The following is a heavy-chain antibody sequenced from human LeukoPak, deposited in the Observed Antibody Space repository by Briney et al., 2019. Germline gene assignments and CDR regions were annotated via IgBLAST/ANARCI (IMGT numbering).Heavy chain of an antibody. Sequence: GGSLRLSCAGSGFTFSHYGIYWVRQAPGKGLEWVTAIWYDGSKQLYRDTVKGRFTISRDDSKNTVFLQMNSLRAEDTAVYFCAGDLSYGSGEFWGQGTLVTVSS. CDR3: AGDLSYGSGEF. CDR1: GFTFSHYG. J-gene: IGHJ4*02. D-gene: IGHD3-10*01. V-gene: IGHV3-33*01. CDR2: IWYDGSKQ.